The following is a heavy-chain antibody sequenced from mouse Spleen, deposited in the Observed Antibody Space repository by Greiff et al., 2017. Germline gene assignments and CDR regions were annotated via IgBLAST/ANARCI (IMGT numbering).Heavy chain of an antibody. CDR3: ARSRGWPWFAY. J-gene: IGHJ3*01. CDR2: INPNNGGT. CDR1: GYTFTDYN. Sequence: DVQLQESGPELVKPGASVKMSCKASGYTFTDYNMHWVKQSHGKSLEWIGYINPNNGGTSYNQKFKGKATLTVNKSSSTAYMELRSLTSEDSAVYYCARSRGWPWFAYWGQGTLVTVSA. D-gene: IGHD2-3*01. V-gene: IGHV1-22*01.